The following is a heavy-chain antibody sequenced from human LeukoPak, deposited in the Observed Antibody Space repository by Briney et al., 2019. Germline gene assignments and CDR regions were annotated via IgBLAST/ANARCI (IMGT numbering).Heavy chain of an antibody. V-gene: IGHV4-38-2*02. CDR1: GDSVTNDFF. J-gene: IGHJ4*02. D-gene: IGHD1-14*01. Sequence: KPSETLSLTCTVSGDSVTNDFFWGWVRQPPGKELEWIGSFCLGRDTYHRPSLKSRVTISVDTSKNQFSLNLNSVTAADTAVYYCARWASISREPGGFFDHWGQGTLVTVSS. CDR2: FCLGRDT. CDR3: ARWASISREPGGFFDH.